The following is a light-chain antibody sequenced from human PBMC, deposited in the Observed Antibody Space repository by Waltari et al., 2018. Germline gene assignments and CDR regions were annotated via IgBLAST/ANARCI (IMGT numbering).Light chain of an antibody. CDR2: KDT. Sequence: SYELTQPPSVSVSPGQTATIPCFGDVLPNQHAYWYQQKPGQAPVLVMKKDTERPSGIPERFSGSSSGATVALTISGVQAEDEADYYCQSADSRGSYHWVFGGGTKLTVL. CDR3: QSADSRGSYHWV. CDR1: VLPNQH. J-gene: IGLJ3*02. V-gene: IGLV3-25*03.